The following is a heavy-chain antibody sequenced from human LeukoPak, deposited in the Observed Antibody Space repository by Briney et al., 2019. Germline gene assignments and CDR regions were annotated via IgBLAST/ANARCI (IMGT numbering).Heavy chain of an antibody. D-gene: IGHD1-26*01. J-gene: IGHJ4*02. Sequence: PGGPLRPSCAAAGFTFSNYRMNWVRQAPGKGLEWVSYISSSTSGATIYYADSVRGRFTISRDNAKNSLYLQMNSLRAEDTAEYYCARGTGRYYGHFDYWGQGTLVTVSS. V-gene: IGHV3-48*01. CDR3: ARGTGRYYGHFDY. CDR2: ISSSTSGATI. CDR1: GFTFSNYR.